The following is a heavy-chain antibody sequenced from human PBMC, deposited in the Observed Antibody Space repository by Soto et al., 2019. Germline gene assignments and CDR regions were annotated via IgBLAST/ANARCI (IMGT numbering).Heavy chain of an antibody. CDR3: ARILNTNIPVAGTY. J-gene: IGHJ4*02. Sequence: GGSLRLSCAASGFTVSSNYMSWVRQAPGKGLEWVSVIFSGGSTYYADSVKGRFTISRDNSKNTLYLQMNSLRVEDTAVYYCARILNTNIPVAGTYSGQGTLVTVSS. D-gene: IGHD6-19*01. CDR1: GFTVSSNY. V-gene: IGHV3-66*01. CDR2: IFSGGST.